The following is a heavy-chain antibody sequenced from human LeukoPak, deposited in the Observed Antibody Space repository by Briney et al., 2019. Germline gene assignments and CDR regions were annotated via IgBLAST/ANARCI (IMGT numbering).Heavy chain of an antibody. V-gene: IGHV6-1*01. CDR2: TYYRSKRYY. CDR1: GDSVSSNSAA. J-gene: IGHJ3*02. CDR3: ARFYYDTSGHGAFDI. Sequence: SQTLSLTCAISGDSVSSNSAAWNWIRQSPSRGLEWLGRTYYRSKRYYDYAVSVKSRITINPDTSKNQFSLQLKSVTPENTAVYYCARFYYDTSGHGAFDIWGQGTMVTVSS. D-gene: IGHD3-22*01.